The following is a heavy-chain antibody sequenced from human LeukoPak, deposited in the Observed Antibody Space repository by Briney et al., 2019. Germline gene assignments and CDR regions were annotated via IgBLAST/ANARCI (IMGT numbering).Heavy chain of an antibody. CDR1: GFAFSDHY. D-gene: IGHD2-15*01. V-gene: IGHV3-7*01. Sequence: GGSLRLSCAASGFAFSDHYMTWVRQAPGKGLEWVANMNQDGSEKYYVDSVKGRFTISRDNAKNSLYLQLSSLRAEDTAVYYCARPRMHCSGGSCYYFDLWGQGTLVTVSS. CDR3: ARPRMHCSGGSCYYFDL. CDR2: MNQDGSEK. J-gene: IGHJ4*02.